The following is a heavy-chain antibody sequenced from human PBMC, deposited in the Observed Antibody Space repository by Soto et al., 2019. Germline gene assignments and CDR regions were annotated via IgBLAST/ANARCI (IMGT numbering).Heavy chain of an antibody. V-gene: IGHV1-18*01. Sequence: ASVKVSCKASGYTFTSCGISWVRQAPGQGLEWMGWISAYNGNTNYAQKLQGRVTMTTDTSTSTAYMELRSLRSDDTAVYYCARDRYSSSWPSYNWFDHWGQGTLVTVSS. CDR2: ISAYNGNT. CDR3: ARDRYSSSWPSYNWFDH. CDR1: GYTFTSCG. J-gene: IGHJ5*02. D-gene: IGHD6-13*01.